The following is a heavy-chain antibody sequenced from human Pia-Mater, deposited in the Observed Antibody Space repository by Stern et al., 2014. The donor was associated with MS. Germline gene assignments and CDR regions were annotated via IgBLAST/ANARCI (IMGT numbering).Heavy chain of an antibody. CDR3: ARGRSRVHPPLDP. J-gene: IGHJ5*02. V-gene: IGHV4-30-2*01. CDR1: GYSITSAAFS. Sequence: QLQLQESGSGLVKPSQTPSLTCSVSGYSITSAAFSWTWIRHAPGKGLKCIGYMYYGGRPLSNPSLRPRVNISADTAKTQFYLRLTSVTAADTAVYYCARGRSRVHPPLDPWGQGTLVTVSS. D-gene: IGHD2-2*01. CDR2: MYYGGRP.